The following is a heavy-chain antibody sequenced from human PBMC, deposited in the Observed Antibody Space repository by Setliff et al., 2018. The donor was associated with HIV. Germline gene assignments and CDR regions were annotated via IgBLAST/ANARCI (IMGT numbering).Heavy chain of an antibody. V-gene: IGHV4-39*01. D-gene: IGHD3-3*01. Sequence: PSETLSLTCTVSAGPISSSGPGYYSGWGRQSPGGGLEWIGRVYYSGSTYYNPSLKGRVTISLDTSKNQLSLRLTSMTAADKAVYYCARSQPDTIFGVVIFDYWGQGKMVTVSS. CDR1: AGPISSSGPGYY. CDR3: ARSQPDTIFGVVIFDY. CDR2: VYYSGST. J-gene: IGHJ4*02.